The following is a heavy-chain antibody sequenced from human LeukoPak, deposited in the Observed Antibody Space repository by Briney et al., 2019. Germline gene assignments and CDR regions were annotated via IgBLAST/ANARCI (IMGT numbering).Heavy chain of an antibody. J-gene: IGHJ4*02. CDR1: GGSISSSSYY. CDR3: AREAGDCSGGSCYFDY. V-gene: IGHV4-39*07. CDR2: IYYSGST. Sequence: PSETLSLTCTVSGGSISSSSYYWGWIRQPPGKGLEWIGSIYYSGSTNYNPSLKSRVTISVDTSKNQFSLKLSSVTAADTAVYYCAREAGDCSGGSCYFDYWGQGTLVTVSS. D-gene: IGHD2-15*01.